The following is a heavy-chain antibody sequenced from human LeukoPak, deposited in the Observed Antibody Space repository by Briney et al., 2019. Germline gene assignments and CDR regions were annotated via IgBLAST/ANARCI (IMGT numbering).Heavy chain of an antibody. CDR2: IYYTGST. Sequence: PSETLSLTCTVSGGSISSYYWSWLREPPGEGLEWLGYIYYTGSTNYNPSLKSPVTISLYTFQNHLSLTLSSVTAAYTAVYHCARGGNYDILTGYFWAWGQGTLVTVSS. D-gene: IGHD3-9*01. CDR3: ARGGNYDILTGYFWA. V-gene: IGHV4-59*01. CDR1: GGSISSYY. J-gene: IGHJ5*02.